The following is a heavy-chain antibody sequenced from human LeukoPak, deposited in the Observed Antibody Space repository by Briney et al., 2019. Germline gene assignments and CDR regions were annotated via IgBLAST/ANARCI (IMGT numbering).Heavy chain of an antibody. Sequence: ASVKVSCQASGYTFTSYGISWVRQAPGQGLEWMGWISAYNGNTNYAQKLQGRVTVTTDTSTSTAYMELRSLRSDDTAVYYCARDLPLLWFGEQSWGFFDYWGQGTLVTVSS. CDR2: ISAYNGNT. CDR1: GYTFTSYG. V-gene: IGHV1-18*01. J-gene: IGHJ4*02. CDR3: ARDLPLLWFGEQSWGFFDY. D-gene: IGHD3-10*01.